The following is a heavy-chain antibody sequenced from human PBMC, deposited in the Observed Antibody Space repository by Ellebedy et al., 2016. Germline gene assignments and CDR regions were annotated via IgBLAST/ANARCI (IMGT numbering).Heavy chain of an antibody. V-gene: IGHV4-39*07. J-gene: IGHJ4*02. D-gene: IGHD1-26*01. CDR3: ARVGTSGSYSGGAFDY. CDR2: IYYSGST. CDR1: GGSINSSTYY. Sequence: GSLRLSCTVSGGSINSSTYYWGWIRQPPGTGLERIGIIYYSGSTYCNPSLKSRVTISVDTSKNQFSLKLSSVTAADTAVYYCARVGTSGSYSGGAFDYWGQGTLVTVSS.